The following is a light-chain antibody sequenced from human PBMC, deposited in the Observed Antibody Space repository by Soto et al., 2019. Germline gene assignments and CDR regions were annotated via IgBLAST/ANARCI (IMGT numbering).Light chain of an antibody. CDR1: QSISSW. CDR3: QQLIRFPTK. Sequence: DIQMTQSPSTLSASVGDRVTITCRASQSISSWLAWYQQKPGKAPKLLMYLASTLQSGVPPRFSGTGSGTNFTLTISSLQPEDFATYYCQQLIRFPTKFGQGTKVDIK. J-gene: IGKJ1*01. V-gene: IGKV1-5*01. CDR2: LAS.